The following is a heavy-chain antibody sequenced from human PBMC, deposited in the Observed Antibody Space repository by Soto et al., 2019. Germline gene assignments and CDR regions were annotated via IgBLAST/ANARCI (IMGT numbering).Heavy chain of an antibody. Sequence: SETLSLTCTFSGGSIISNYWTWIRQPPGKGLEWIGYVYNSGSTNYNPSLKSRVTISEDTSKSQFSLKVNSMTAADTAVYYCARYRREAVAGYTLDNWGQGILVTVSS. CDR2: VYNSGST. V-gene: IGHV4-59*01. CDR3: ARYRREAVAGYTLDN. CDR1: GGSIISNY. J-gene: IGHJ4*02. D-gene: IGHD6-13*01.